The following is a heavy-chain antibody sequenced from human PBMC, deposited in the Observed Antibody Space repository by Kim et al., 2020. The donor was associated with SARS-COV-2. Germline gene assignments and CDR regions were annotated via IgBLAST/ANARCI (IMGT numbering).Heavy chain of an antibody. CDR2: IYPGDYDT. CDR1: GYSFTSYW. CDR3: ARAPGRQWLATQYYFDY. J-gene: IGHJ4*02. V-gene: IGHV5-51*01. Sequence: GESLKISCKGSGYSFTSYWIGWVRQMPGKGLEWMGIIYPGDYDTRYSPSFQGQVTISADKSISTAYLQWSSLKASDTAMYYCARAPGRQWLATQYYFDYWGQGTLVTVSS. D-gene: IGHD6-19*01.